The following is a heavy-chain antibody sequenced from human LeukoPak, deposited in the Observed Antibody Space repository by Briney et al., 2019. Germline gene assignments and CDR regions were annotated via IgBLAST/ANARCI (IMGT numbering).Heavy chain of an antibody. CDR3: ARHRRYFDWLLYGYFDY. J-gene: IGHJ4*02. CDR2: IYYSGST. CDR1: GGSISSYY. D-gene: IGHD3-9*01. Sequence: SETLSLTCTVSGGSISSYYWSWIRQPPGKGLEWIGYIYYSGSTNYNPSLESRVTISVDTSKNQFSLKLSSVTAADTAVYYCARHRRYFDWLLYGYFDYWGQGTLVTVSS. V-gene: IGHV4-59*08.